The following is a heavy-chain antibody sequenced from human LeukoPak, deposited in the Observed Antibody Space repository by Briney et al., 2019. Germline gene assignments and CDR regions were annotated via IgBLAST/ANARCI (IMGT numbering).Heavy chain of an antibody. D-gene: IGHD2-8*02. J-gene: IGHJ4*02. V-gene: IGHV4-39*07. CDR2: INHSGST. CDR1: GGSISSSSYY. Sequence: PSETLSLTCTVSGGSISSSSYYWSWIRQPPGKGLEWIGEINHSGSTNYNPSLKSRVTISVDTSKNQFSLKLSSVTAADTAVYYCARTLTGYWGQGTLVTVSS. CDR3: ARTLTGY.